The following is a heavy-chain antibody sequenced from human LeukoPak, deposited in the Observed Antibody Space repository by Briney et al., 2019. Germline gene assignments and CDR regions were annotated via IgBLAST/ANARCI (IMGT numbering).Heavy chain of an antibody. V-gene: IGHV3-7*01. J-gene: IGHJ4*02. CDR1: GFTFSNFW. CDR3: ARDSSSWYSY. CDR2: IKQDASEN. D-gene: IGHD6-13*01. Sequence: GGSLRLSCAASGFTFSNFWMSWVRQAPGKGLEWVANIKQDASENYYVDSVKGRFSISRDNAKNSLYLQMNSLRAEDTAVYYCARDSSSWYSYWGRGTLVTVSS.